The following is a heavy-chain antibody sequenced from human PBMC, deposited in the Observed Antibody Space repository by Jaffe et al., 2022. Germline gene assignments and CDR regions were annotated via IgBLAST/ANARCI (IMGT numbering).Heavy chain of an antibody. CDR1: GGSISSSNW. J-gene: IGHJ6*03. D-gene: IGHD3-3*01. V-gene: IGHV4-4*02. CDR2: IYHSGST. Sequence: QVQLQESGPGLVKPSGTLSLTCAVSGGSISSSNWWSWVRQPPGKGLEWIGEIYHSGSTNYNPSLKSRVTISVDKSKNQFSLKLSSVTAADTAVYYCARDQGRSVTSEHYDFWSGYSGVVAGDYYYYMDVWGKGTTVTVSS. CDR3: ARDQGRSVTSEHYDFWSGYSGVVAGDYYYYMDV.